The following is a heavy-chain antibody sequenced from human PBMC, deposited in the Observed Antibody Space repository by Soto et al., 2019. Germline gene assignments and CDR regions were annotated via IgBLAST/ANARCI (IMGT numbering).Heavy chain of an antibody. Sequence: GASVKVSCKASGYTFTGYYMHWVRQAPGQGLEWMGWINPTSGGTNYAQKFQGWVTMTRDTSISTAYMELSRLRSDDTAVYYCARDFQTGTTSSYYYGMDVWGQGTTVTVSS. D-gene: IGHD1-7*01. V-gene: IGHV1-2*04. J-gene: IGHJ6*02. CDR3: ARDFQTGTTSSYYYGMDV. CDR2: INPTSGGT. CDR1: GYTFTGYY.